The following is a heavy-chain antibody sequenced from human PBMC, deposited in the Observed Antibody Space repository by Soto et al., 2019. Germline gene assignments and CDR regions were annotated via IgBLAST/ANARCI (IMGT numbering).Heavy chain of an antibody. CDR1: GFTFSHYA. V-gene: IGHV3-30*18. J-gene: IGHJ4*02. Sequence: QVQLVESGGGVVQPGRSLRLSCAASGFTFSHYAMQWVRQAPGKGLEWVAVTSNDGSSQHYVYSVKGRFTISRDNSKNTLYLQLNSLRGEDTAVYYCAKDGAAAGTFDYWGQGTLVTVSS. D-gene: IGHD6-13*01. CDR3: AKDGAAAGTFDY. CDR2: TSNDGSSQ.